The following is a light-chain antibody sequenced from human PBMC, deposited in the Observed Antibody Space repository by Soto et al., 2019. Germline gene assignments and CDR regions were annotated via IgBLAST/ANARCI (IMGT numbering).Light chain of an antibody. Sequence: QTVVTQEPSRTVSPGGTVTLTCGSSTGAVTSGHYPFWFQQRPGQAPRTLIYDTSNKHSWTPARFSGSLLGDKVALTLSGAQPEDEADYYCLLTYSGVGVVFGGGTKLTVL. J-gene: IGLJ2*01. CDR2: DTS. V-gene: IGLV7-46*01. CDR1: TGAVTSGHY. CDR3: LLTYSGVGVV.